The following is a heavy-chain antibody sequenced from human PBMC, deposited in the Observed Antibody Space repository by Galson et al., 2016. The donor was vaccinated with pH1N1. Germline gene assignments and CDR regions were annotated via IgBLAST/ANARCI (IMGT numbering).Heavy chain of an antibody. CDR3: ARPSGYDFWSGYYANLDYYMDV. CDR2: IYHSGST. J-gene: IGHJ6*03. D-gene: IGHD3-3*01. V-gene: IGHV4-38-2*01. Sequence: ETLSLTCAVSGYSISSGYYWGWIRQPPGKGLEWIGSIYHSGSTYYNTSLKSRVTISVDTTKNQFSLKLSPVTGADTAVYYCARPSGYDFWSGYYANLDYYMDVWGKGTTVTVSS. CDR1: GYSISSGYY.